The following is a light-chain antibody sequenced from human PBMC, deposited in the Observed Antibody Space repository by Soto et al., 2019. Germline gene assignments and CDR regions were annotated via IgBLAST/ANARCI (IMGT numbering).Light chain of an antibody. V-gene: IGKV3-20*01. CDR1: QSVGSSY. CDR3: QQYATSART. J-gene: IGKJ1*01. Sequence: EIVLTQSPGTLSLSPGERATLSCRASQSVGSSYLAWYQQKPGQAPRLLIYGASNRATGTPDRFSGSGSGTDFTLAISRLEPEDFAVYYCQQYATSARTFGQGTKVDI. CDR2: GAS.